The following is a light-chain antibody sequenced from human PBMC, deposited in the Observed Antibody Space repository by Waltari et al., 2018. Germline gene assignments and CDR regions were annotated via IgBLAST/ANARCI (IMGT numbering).Light chain of an antibody. CDR3: QQSYSTPRT. CDR2: AAS. CDR1: QSISSY. Sequence: DIQMPQSPSSLSPSVGDRVTTTCRASQSISSYLNWYHQKPGKAPKLLIYAASSLKSGVPSRFSGSGSGTDFTLTISSLQPEDFATYYCQQSYSTPRTFGQGTKVEIK. V-gene: IGKV1-39*01. J-gene: IGKJ1*01.